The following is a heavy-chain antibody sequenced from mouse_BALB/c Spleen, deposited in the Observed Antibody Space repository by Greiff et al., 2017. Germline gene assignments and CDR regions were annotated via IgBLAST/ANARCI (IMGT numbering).Heavy chain of an antibody. Sequence: QVQLQQPGAELVKPGASVKMSCKASGYTFTSYWMHWVKQRPGQGLEWIGVIDPSDSYTSYNQKFKGKATLTVDTSSSTAYMQLSSLTSEDSAVYYCTNSYYRYDAPHYWGQGTTLTVSS. CDR2: IDPSDSYT. J-gene: IGHJ2*01. CDR3: TNSYYRYDAPHY. V-gene: IGHV1S127*01. D-gene: IGHD2-14*01. CDR1: GYTFTSYW.